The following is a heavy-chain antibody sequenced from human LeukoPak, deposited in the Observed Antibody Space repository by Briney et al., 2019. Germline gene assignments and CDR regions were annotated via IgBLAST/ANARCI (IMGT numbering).Heavy chain of an antibody. CDR2: INQDGNAK. J-gene: IGHJ5*02. V-gene: IGHV3-7*01. CDR1: GFTFGTYW. CDR3: ARKTYYYDTSPAGWFDA. D-gene: IGHD3-22*01. Sequence: AGSLRLSCAASGFTFGTYWMSWVRQAPGKGLEWVANINQDGNAKNYVDSVKGRFTISRDNAKNSVYLQMNSLRAEDTAIYYCARKTYYYDTSPAGWFDAWGQGTLVTVSS.